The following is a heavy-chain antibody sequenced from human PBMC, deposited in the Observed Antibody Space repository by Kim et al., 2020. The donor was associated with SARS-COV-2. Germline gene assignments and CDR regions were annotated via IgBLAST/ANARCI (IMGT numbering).Heavy chain of an antibody. J-gene: IGHJ4*02. V-gene: IGHV3-30*02. CDR3: AKDVLEYYYDSNGFH. D-gene: IGHD3-22*01. Sequence: DSVRGRFTSSRDNAKNTLYLQMNSLRPEDTAVYYCAKDVLEYYYDSNGFHWGQGTLLTVSS.